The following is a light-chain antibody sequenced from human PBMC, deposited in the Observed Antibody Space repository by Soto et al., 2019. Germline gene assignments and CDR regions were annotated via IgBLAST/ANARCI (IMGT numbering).Light chain of an antibody. CDR1: QSVGSY. V-gene: IGKV3-11*01. CDR3: HQRQSWPRT. CDR2: DAS. Sequence: EIVLTPSPATLCLPPGERAPLSCRASQSVGSYLVWYQQKPGQAPRLLIYDASNRATGIPARFSGSGSGTDFTLTISDVQPEDVAVYYCHQRQSWPRTFGQGTKVDIK. J-gene: IGKJ1*01.